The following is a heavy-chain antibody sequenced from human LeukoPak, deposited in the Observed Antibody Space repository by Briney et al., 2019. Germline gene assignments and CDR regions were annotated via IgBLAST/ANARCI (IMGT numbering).Heavy chain of an antibody. CDR3: AREGRPEGYSYGTWYFDY. CDR2: IYTSGST. D-gene: IGHD5-18*01. Sequence: SETLSLTCTVSAGSISSYYWSWIRQPAGKGLEWIGRIYTSGSTNCSPSLKRRVTMSIDTSKNQFSLKLSSVTAADTAVYYCAREGRPEGYSYGTWYFDYWGQGTPVTVSS. V-gene: IGHV4-4*07. J-gene: IGHJ4*02. CDR1: AGSISSYY.